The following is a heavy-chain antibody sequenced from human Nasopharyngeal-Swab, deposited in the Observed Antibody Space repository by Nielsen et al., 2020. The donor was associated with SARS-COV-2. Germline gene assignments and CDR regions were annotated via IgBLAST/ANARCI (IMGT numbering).Heavy chain of an antibody. J-gene: IGHJ6*03. CDR3: ARERGRGGIWNYYYYYMDV. CDR1: GGSISSRSYY. CDR2: IYYSGST. V-gene: IGHV4-39*07. D-gene: IGHD3-10*01. Sequence: ETLSLTCTVSGGSISSRSYYWGWIRQPPGKGLEWIGSIYYSGSTYYNPSLKSRVTISVDTSKNQFSLKLSSVTAADTAVYYCARERGRGGIWNYYYYYMDVWGKGTTVTVSS.